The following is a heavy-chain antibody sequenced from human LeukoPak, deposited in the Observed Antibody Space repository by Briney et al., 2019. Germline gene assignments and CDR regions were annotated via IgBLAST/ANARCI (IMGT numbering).Heavy chain of an antibody. J-gene: IGHJ4*02. D-gene: IGHD2-15*01. CDR1: GFTFSSYA. V-gene: IGHV3-23*01. Sequence: PGGSLRLSCAASGFTFSSYAMSWVRQAPGKGLEWVSAISGSGVSTYYADSVKGRFTISRDNSKNTLYLQMNSLRAEDTAVYYCAKGPHCSGGSCYPIDYWGQGTLVTVSS. CDR2: ISGSGVST. CDR3: AKGPHCSGGSCYPIDY.